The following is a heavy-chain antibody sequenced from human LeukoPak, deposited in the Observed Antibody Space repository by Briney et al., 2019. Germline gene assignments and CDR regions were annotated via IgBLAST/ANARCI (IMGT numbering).Heavy chain of an antibody. CDR1: DDSISSSTYY. CDR2: IYYSGST. V-gene: IGHV4-61*05. CDR3: ARVNIRIAARPKGTHWFDP. J-gene: IGHJ5*02. D-gene: IGHD6-6*01. Sequence: PSETLSLTCIISDDSISSSTYYWSWIRQPPGKGLEWIGYIYYSGSTNYNPSLKSRVTISVETSKNLFSLKLSSVTAADTAVYYCARVNIRIAARPKGTHWFDPWGQGTLVTVSS.